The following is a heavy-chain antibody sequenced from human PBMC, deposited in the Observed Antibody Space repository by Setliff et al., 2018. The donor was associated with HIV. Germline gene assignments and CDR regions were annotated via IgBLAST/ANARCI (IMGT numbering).Heavy chain of an antibody. D-gene: IGHD5-18*01. CDR2: ITPFNGNT. Sequence: ASVKVSCKASGYTFTSYGISWVRQAPRQGLEWMGWITPFNGNTNYAQKLQGRVTMTTDTSTSTAYMELRSLRSDDTAVYYCARRGDSYGLDPIYYYYYYMDVWGKGTTVTVSS. J-gene: IGHJ6*03. CDR3: ARRGDSYGLDPIYYYYYYMDV. V-gene: IGHV1-18*01. CDR1: GYTFTSYG.